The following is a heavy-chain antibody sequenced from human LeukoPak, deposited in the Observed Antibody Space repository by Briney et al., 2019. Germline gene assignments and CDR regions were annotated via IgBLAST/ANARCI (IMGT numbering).Heavy chain of an antibody. Sequence: GGSLRLSCVASGFTFSTYWMSWVRHAPGKGLELVANIKHDGSEKFYVDSVKGRFTISRDNAKNSLYLHMNSVRDEDTAVYYCARITGMSAAGDHWGQGTLVSVPS. CDR3: ARITGMSAAGDH. V-gene: IGHV3-7*04. CDR2: IKHDGSEK. J-gene: IGHJ4*02. CDR1: GFTFSTYW. D-gene: IGHD6-25*01.